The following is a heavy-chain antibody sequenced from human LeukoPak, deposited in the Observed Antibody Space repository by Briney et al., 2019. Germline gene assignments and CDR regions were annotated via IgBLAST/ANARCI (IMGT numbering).Heavy chain of an antibody. D-gene: IGHD3-9*01. CDR1: GYTFTSYG. V-gene: IGHV1-18*01. CDR3: ARVSRDILTGQLFDP. J-gene: IGHJ5*02. Sequence: ASVKVSCKASGYTFTSYGISWVRQAPGQGLEWMGWISAYNGNTNYAQKLQGRVTMTTDTSTSTAYMELRSLRSDDTAVYYCARVSRDILTGQLFDPWGQGTLVTVSS. CDR2: ISAYNGNT.